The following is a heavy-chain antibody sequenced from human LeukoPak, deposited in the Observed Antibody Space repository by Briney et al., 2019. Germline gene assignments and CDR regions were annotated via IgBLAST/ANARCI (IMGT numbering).Heavy chain of an antibody. CDR1: GYTLTELS. CDR3: ATDRETVITSLIPLGY. J-gene: IGHJ4*02. D-gene: IGHD4-11*01. Sequence: WASVKVSCKVSGYTLTELSMHWVRQAPGKGLEWMGGFDPEDGETIYAQKFQGRVTMTEDTSTDTAYMELSSLRSEDTAVYYCATDRETVITSLIPLGYWGQGTLVTVSS. CDR2: FDPEDGET. V-gene: IGHV1-24*01.